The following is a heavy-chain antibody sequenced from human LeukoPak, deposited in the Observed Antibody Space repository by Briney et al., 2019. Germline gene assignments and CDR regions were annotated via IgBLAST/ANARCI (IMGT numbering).Heavy chain of an antibody. V-gene: IGHV1-69*04. D-gene: IGHD3-9*01. J-gene: IGHJ4*02. CDR3: ARDQGILTGKHD. Sequence: ASVKVSCKASGYTFTSYAMHWVRQAPGQRLEWMGRIIPILGIANYAQKLQGRVTITADKSTSTAYMELSSLRSEDTAVYYCARDQGILTGKHDWGQGTLVTVSS. CDR2: IIPILGIA. CDR1: GYTFTSYA.